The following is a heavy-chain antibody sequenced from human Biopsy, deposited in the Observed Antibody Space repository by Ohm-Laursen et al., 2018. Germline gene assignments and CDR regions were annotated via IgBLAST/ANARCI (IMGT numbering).Heavy chain of an antibody. CDR3: ARDTRWSPYSMDV. CDR1: GFSFSDYH. V-gene: IGHV3-11*01. J-gene: IGHJ6*02. Sequence: SLRLSCAASGFSFSDYHMRWIRQAPGRGLEWVSYISGGGTIYYGDSMKGRLTISRDNAKNSLYLQMHSLRAEDTAVYYCARDTRWSPYSMDVWGQGTTVTVSS. D-gene: IGHD4-23*01. CDR2: ISGGGTI.